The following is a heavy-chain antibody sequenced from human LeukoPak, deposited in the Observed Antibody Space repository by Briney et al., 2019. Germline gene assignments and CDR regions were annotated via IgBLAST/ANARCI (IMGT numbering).Heavy chain of an antibody. J-gene: IGHJ6*02. D-gene: IGHD6-19*01. CDR1: GGSISSGGYF. Sequence: SQTLSLTCTVSGGSISSGGYFWSWIRQPPGKGLEWIGYIYYSGSTNYNPSLKSRVTISVDTSKNQFSLKLSSVTAADTAVYYCARIPYSSGWHDSMDVWGQGTTVTVSS. V-gene: IGHV4-61*08. CDR2: IYYSGST. CDR3: ARIPYSSGWHDSMDV.